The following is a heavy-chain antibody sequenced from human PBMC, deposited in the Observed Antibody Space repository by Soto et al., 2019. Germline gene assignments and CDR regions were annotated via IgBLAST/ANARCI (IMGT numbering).Heavy chain of an antibody. CDR2: NNPNSGVT. J-gene: IGHJ6*03. Sequence: QVQLVQSGAEVKKPGASVTVSCRSSGDTFTDYYMHWVRQAPGQGLEWMGWNNPNSGVTKYAHKFQGWVTLTRDTSIRTVYMQLSRLRSDDTAVYYCARESGGATATLDYYYFYMDVWGTGTTVTVSS. CDR1: GDTFTDYY. D-gene: IGHD5-12*01. CDR3: ARESGGATATLDYYYFYMDV. V-gene: IGHV1-2*04.